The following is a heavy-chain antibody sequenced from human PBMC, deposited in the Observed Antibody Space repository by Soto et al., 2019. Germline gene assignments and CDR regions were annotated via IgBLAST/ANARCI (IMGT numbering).Heavy chain of an antibody. J-gene: IGHJ6*03. V-gene: IGHV4-34*01. CDR1: GGSFSGYY. CDR3: ARVWFGELLPYYYYYMDV. Sequence: PSETLSLTCAVYGGSFSGYYWSWIRQPPGKGLEWIGEINHSGSTNYNPSLKSRVTISVDTSKNQFSLKLSSVTAADTAVYYCARVWFGELLPYYYYYMDVWGKGTTVTVSS. D-gene: IGHD3-10*01. CDR2: INHSGST.